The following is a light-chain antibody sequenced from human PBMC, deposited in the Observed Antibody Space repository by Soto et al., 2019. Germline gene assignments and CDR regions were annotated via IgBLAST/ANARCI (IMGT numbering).Light chain of an antibody. J-gene: IGLJ2*01. V-gene: IGLV1-40*01. Sequence: QSVLTQPPSVSGAPGQRVTISCTGSSSNIGAGYDVHWYQQLPGTAPKLLIYGNSNRPSGVPDRFSGSKSGTSASLAITGLQAEDEADYYCPSYDSSLSALVFGGGTKVTVL. CDR3: PSYDSSLSALV. CDR1: SSNIGAGYD. CDR2: GNS.